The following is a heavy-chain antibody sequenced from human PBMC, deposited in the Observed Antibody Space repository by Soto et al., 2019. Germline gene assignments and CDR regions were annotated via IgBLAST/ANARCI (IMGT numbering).Heavy chain of an antibody. J-gene: IGHJ6*02. D-gene: IGHD3-3*01. CDR1: GGSISSYY. Sequence: SETLSLTCTVSGGSISSYYWSWIRQPPGKGLEWIGYIYYSGSTNYNPSLKSRVTISVDTSKNQFSLKLSSVTAADTAVYYCAGSGVDCWSGYYTGVLYYGMDVWGQGTTVTVSS. CDR2: IYYSGST. CDR3: AGSGVDCWSGYYTGVLYYGMDV. V-gene: IGHV4-59*01.